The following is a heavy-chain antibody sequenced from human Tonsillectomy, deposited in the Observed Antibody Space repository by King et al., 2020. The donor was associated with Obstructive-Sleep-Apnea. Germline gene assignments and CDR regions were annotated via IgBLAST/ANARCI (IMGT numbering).Heavy chain of an antibody. CDR1: GGSISSGGYY. J-gene: IGHJ5*02. D-gene: IGHD5-12*01. V-gene: IGHV4-31*03. CDR2: IYYSGST. CDR3: GRDSGGGYDDWFDP. Sequence: QLQESGPGLVKPSQTLSLTCTVSGGSISSGGYYWSWIRQHPGKGLEWIGYIYYSGSTYYNPSLKSRVTISVDTSKNQFSLKLSSVTAADTAVYYCGRDSGGGYDDWFDPWGQGTLVTVSS.